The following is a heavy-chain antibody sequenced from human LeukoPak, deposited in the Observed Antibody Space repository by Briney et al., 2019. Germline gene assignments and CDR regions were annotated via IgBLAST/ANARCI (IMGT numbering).Heavy chain of an antibody. D-gene: IGHD4-17*01. CDR1: GYTFISYV. Sequence: ASVKVSCKASGYTFISYVVHWVRQAPGQRLEWMGWINAGNSNTKSSQKFQDRVTITRDTSASAVCMELSSLRSEDTAVYYCARSRHNYGDFHLDYWGQGILVTVSS. CDR3: ARSRHNYGDFHLDY. V-gene: IGHV1-3*01. J-gene: IGHJ4*02. CDR2: INAGNSNT.